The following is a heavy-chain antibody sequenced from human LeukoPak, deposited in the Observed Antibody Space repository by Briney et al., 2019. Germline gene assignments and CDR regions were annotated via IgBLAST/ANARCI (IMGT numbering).Heavy chain of an antibody. CDR1: GFTFNNAW. V-gene: IGHV3-15*01. CDR2: IKSENVGGTT. CDR3: TSHAAFDP. J-gene: IGHJ5*02. Sequence: GGSLRLSCAASGFTFNNAWMNWVRQAPGKGLEWVGRIKSENVGGTTDYAVPVKGRFTISRDDSKNTVYLQMNSLKIEDTAVYYCTSHAAFDPWGQGTLVTVSS.